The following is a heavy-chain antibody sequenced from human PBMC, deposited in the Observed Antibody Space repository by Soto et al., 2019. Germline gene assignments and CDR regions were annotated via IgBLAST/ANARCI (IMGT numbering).Heavy chain of an antibody. J-gene: IGHJ4*02. V-gene: IGHV1-18*03. Sequence: ASVKVCCKASGFTFTNYGISWVRQAPGQGLEWMGWISAYKGNTNYAQKFQGRVTMTTDTSTSTAYLELRSLRSDDMAVYFCASRSGQLPYYFDYWGQGTQVTVSS. D-gene: IGHD6-6*01. CDR2: ISAYKGNT. CDR3: ASRSGQLPYYFDY. CDR1: GFTFTNYG.